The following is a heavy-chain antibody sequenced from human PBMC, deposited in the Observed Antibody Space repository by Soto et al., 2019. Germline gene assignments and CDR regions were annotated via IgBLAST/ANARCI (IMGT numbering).Heavy chain of an antibody. J-gene: IGHJ4*02. CDR1: GGSFSGYY. V-gene: IGHV4-34*01. D-gene: IGHD3-22*01. CDR3: ARCISMRVVVKWDPHDKYYFDY. Sequence: SETLSLTCAVYGGSFSGYYWSWIRQPPVKGLEWIGEINHSGSTNYNPSLKSRVTVSVDTSKNQFSLKLRSVTAADTAVYYCARCISMRVVVKWDPHDKYYFDYWGKGT. CDR2: INHSGST.